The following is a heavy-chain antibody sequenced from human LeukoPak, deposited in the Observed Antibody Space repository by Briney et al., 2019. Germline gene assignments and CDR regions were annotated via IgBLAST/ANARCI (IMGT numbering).Heavy chain of an antibody. Sequence: GGSLRLSCTASGFTFSGHWIHWVRQPPGMGLVWVSRINERGTDSMYAESVKGRFTISRDNAKNTVYLQMNSLRAEDTALYYCARWSSAVTWGQGTLVTVSS. D-gene: IGHD4-17*01. CDR1: GFTFSGHW. J-gene: IGHJ5*02. CDR2: INERGTDS. V-gene: IGHV3-74*03. CDR3: ARWSSAVT.